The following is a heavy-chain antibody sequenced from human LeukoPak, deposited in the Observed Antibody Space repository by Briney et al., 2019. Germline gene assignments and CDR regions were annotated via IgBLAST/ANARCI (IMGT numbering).Heavy chain of an antibody. CDR2: IYHSGST. CDR1: GYSISSGYY. Sequence: SETLSLTCAVSGYSISSGYYWGWIRQPPGKGLEWIGSIYHSGSTYYNPSLKSRVTISVETSKNQFSLKLSSVTAADTAVYYCASLDFWSGYRYYFDYWGQGTLVTVSS. D-gene: IGHD3-3*01. V-gene: IGHV4-38-2*01. CDR3: ASLDFWSGYRYYFDY. J-gene: IGHJ4*02.